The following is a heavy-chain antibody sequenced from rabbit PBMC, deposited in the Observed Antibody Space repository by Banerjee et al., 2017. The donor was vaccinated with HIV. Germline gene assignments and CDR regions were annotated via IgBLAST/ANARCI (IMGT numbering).Heavy chain of an antibody. CDR1: GIDLSRYY. CDR2: SWPSSGST. CDR3: AGSAYARYNLFHPFDP. D-gene: IGHD6-1*01. J-gene: IGHJ2*01. V-gene: IGHV1S40*01. Sequence: QSLEESGGDLVQPGASLTLTCTASGIDLSRYYMCWFRQAPGKGLEWIGCSWPSSGSTWYASWAKGRFTISKTSSTTVTLQMTRLTAADTATYFCAGSAYARYNLFHPFDPWGPGTLVTVS.